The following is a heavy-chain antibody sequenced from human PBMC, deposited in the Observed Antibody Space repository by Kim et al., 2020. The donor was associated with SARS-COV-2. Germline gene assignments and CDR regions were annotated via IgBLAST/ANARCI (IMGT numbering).Heavy chain of an antibody. D-gene: IGHD3-3*01. J-gene: IGHJ4*02. V-gene: IGHV4-39*01. CDR1: GGSISSSSYY. CDR3: ARQGDFWRNDQYYFDY. Sequence: SETLSLTCTVSGGSISSSSYYWGWIRQPPGKGLEWIGSIYYSGSTYYNPSLKSRVTISVDTSKNQFSLKLSSVTAADTAVYYCARQGDFWRNDQYYFDYWGQGTLVTVSS. CDR2: IYYSGST.